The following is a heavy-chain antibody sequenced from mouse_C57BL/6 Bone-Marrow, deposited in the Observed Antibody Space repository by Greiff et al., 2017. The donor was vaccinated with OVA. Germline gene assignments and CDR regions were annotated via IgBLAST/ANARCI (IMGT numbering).Heavy chain of an antibody. CDR2: IDPENGDT. CDR3: TTWWFAY. Sequence: VQLQQSGAELVRPGASVKLSCTASGFNIKDDYMHWVKPRPEQGLEWIGWIDPENGDTEYASKFQGKATITADTSSNTAYLQLSSLTSEDTAVYYCTTWWFAYWGQGTLVTVSA. J-gene: IGHJ3*01. CDR1: GFNIKDDY. V-gene: IGHV14-4*01.